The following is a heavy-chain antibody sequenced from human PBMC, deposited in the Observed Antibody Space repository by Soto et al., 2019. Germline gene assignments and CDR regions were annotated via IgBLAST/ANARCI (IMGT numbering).Heavy chain of an antibody. CDR3: APAGIWFPFDY. CDR2: SRDKAQGYST. CDR1: GFTLSDHY. V-gene: IGHV3-72*01. J-gene: IGHJ4*02. Sequence: GGSLRLSCTGSGFTLSDHYIDWVRQAPGKGLEWVGRSRDKAQGYSTTYAASVKGRFTTSRDESKNSVYLQMNSLRAEDTAVYYCAPAGIWFPFDYWGQGTLVTVSS. D-gene: IGHD3-10*01.